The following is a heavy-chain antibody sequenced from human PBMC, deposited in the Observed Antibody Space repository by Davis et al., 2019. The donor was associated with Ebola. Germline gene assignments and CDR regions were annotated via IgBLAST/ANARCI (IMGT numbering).Heavy chain of an antibody. CDR1: GFSFSGYT. CDR3: ATSITMIGK. D-gene: IGHD3-22*01. CDR2: ISSSSSTI. V-gene: IGHV3-48*02. J-gene: IGHJ4*02. Sequence: GGSLRLSCAASGFSFSGYTMHWVRQAPGKGLEWVSHISSSSSTIYYADSVKGRLTVSRDNAKNSRYLQMNSLRDEDTAVYYCATSITMIGKWGQGTLVTVSS.